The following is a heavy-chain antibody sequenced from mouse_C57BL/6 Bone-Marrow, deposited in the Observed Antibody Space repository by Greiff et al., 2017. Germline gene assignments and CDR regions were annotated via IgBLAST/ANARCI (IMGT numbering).Heavy chain of an antibody. J-gene: IGHJ4*01. CDR2: IYPGSGST. CDR3: AYGSSSLLAMDY. CDR1: GYTFTSYW. V-gene: IGHV1-55*01. Sequence: QVQLQQPGAELVKPGASVKMSCKASGYTFTSYWITWVKQRPGQGLEWIGDIYPGSGSTNYNEKFKSKATLTVDTSSSTAYMQLSSLTSEDSAVYYCAYGSSSLLAMDYWGQGTSVTVAS. D-gene: IGHD1-1*01.